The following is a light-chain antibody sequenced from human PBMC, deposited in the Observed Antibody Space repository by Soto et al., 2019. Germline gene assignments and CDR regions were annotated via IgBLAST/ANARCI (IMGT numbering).Light chain of an antibody. Sequence: FSSREKTTLSCRASQSVSSSYLAWYHQKPGQAPRLLLHGASSRATGIPDRFSGSGSGTDFTLTVSRLEPEDFGVYYCQQFGSSSWTFGQGTKADIK. J-gene: IGKJ1*01. CDR1: QSVSSSY. CDR2: GAS. V-gene: IGKV3-20*01. CDR3: QQFGSSSWT.